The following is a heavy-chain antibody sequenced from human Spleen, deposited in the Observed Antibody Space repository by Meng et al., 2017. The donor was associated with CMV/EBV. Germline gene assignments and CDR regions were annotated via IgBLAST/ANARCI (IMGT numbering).Heavy chain of an antibody. D-gene: IGHD6-6*01. V-gene: IGHV1-2*02. Sequence: GYPFTCYYIHGVQQAPGQGLEWMEGINPNGGGTNYAENFQGRVTITRDTSISTAYMELSRLRSDDTAVYYCARVKEYNRSFGWFDPWGQGTLVTVSS. CDR3: ARVKEYNRSFGWFDP. CDR2: INPNGGGT. J-gene: IGHJ5*02. CDR1: GYPFTCYY.